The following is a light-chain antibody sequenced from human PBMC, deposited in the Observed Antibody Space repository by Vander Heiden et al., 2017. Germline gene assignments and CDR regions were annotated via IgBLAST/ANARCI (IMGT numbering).Light chain of an antibody. CDR1: QSISSY. V-gene: IGKV1-39*01. CDR2: AAS. J-gene: IGKJ2*02. Sequence: DIQLTQSPSSLSASVGDRVTITCRASQSISSYLNWYQQKPGKAPKLLIYAASSWQSGVPSRFSGSGSGTEFTLTISSLEPEDFATYYCQQSYRTPRTFGQGTKLEIK. CDR3: QQSYRTPRT.